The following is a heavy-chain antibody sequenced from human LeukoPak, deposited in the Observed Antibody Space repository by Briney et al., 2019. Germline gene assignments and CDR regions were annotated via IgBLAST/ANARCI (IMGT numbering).Heavy chain of an antibody. CDR1: GFTFSSYS. CDR2: ISSSSSYI. J-gene: IGHJ1*01. D-gene: IGHD3-9*01. V-gene: IGHV3-21*01. CDR3: ARDRDYDILTGYYWGFQH. Sequence: PGGSLRLSCAASGFTFSSYSMNWVRQAPGKGLEWVSSISSSSSYIYYADSVKGRFTISRDNAKNSLYLQMNSLRAEDTAVYYCARDRDYDILTGYYWGFQHWGQGTLVTVSS.